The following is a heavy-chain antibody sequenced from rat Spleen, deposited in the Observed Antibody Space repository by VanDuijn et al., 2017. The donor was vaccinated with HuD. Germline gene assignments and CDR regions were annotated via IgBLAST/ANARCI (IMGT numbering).Heavy chain of an antibody. Sequence: QVQLKESGPGLVQASQTLSLTCTVSGFSLSNNGVSWVRQPPGKDLEWIAAIWSGGSTDYNSALKSRLSISRDTSESQVFLRMNSLQTEDTAIYFCTSSTRYYFDGYYPDYWGQGVMVTVSS. CDR1: GFSLSNNG. CDR2: IWSGGST. J-gene: IGHJ2*01. CDR3: TSSTRYYFDGYYPDY. V-gene: IGHV2-15*01. D-gene: IGHD1-12*03.